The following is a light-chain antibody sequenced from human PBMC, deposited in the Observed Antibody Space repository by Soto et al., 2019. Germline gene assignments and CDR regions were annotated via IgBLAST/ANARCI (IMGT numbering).Light chain of an antibody. CDR1: SSDVGSYNL. Sequence: QSVLTQPASVSGSPGQSITISCTGTSSDVGSYNLVSWYQQHPGKAPKLMIYDVTNRPSGVSNRFSGSKSGTSASLAITGLQAKDEADYYCQSYDSSLSGFYVFGTGTKVTVL. CDR2: DVT. CDR3: QSYDSSLSGFYV. J-gene: IGLJ1*01. V-gene: IGLV2-14*02.